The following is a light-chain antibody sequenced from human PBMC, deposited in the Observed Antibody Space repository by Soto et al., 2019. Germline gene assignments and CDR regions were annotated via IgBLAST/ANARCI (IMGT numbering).Light chain of an antibody. Sequence: QSVLIQPPSVSGSPGQSVTISCTGTSSDVGGYNYVSWYQLHPGKAPKLMIYEVSNRPSGVSNRFSGSKSGNTASLTISGLQAEDEADYYCSSYTSSSTPYVFGTGTKVTVL. CDR1: SSDVGGYNY. V-gene: IGLV2-14*01. CDR2: EVS. CDR3: SSYTSSSTPYV. J-gene: IGLJ1*01.